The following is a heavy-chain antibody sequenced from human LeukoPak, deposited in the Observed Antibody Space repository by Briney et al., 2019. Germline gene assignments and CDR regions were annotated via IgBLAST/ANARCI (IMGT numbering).Heavy chain of an antibody. J-gene: IGHJ4*02. Sequence: GGSLRLSCAASGFTFSSYSMNWVRQAPGKGLEWVSYIGAAGSTIYYADSVKGRFTISRDNAKNSLFLQMNSLRAEDTAVYYCAKPPYYYDSSGYYLDYWGQGTLVTVSS. V-gene: IGHV3-48*01. CDR3: AKPPYYYDSSGYYLDY. D-gene: IGHD3-22*01. CDR1: GFTFSSYS. CDR2: IGAAGSTI.